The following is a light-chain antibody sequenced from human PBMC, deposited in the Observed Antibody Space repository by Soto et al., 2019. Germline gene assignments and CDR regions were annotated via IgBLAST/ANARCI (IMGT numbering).Light chain of an antibody. CDR1: QGVTTY. V-gene: IGKV1-9*01. Sequence: DIQLTQSPSFLSASVGDSVTITCRASQGVTTYLAWYQQNPGKAPKLLIYAASTLQSGVPSRFSGSGSETEFTLTIRSLQPEDFATYSCQQLNTYPYTFGQGTKLEIK. J-gene: IGKJ2*01. CDR3: QQLNTYPYT. CDR2: AAS.